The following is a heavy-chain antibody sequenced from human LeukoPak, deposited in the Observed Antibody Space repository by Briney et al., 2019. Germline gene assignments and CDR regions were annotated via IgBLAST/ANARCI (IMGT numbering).Heavy chain of an antibody. Sequence: PSETLSLTCTVSGGSISSYYWSWIRQPPGKGLEWIGDIYYSGSIKYNPSLKSRVTMSVDTSKNQFSLKLSSVTAADTAIYYCARESPSGYYNRPIDYWGQGTLVTVSS. V-gene: IGHV4-59*01. CDR3: ARESPSGYYNRPIDY. CDR2: IYYSGSI. J-gene: IGHJ4*02. CDR1: GGSISSYY. D-gene: IGHD3-22*01.